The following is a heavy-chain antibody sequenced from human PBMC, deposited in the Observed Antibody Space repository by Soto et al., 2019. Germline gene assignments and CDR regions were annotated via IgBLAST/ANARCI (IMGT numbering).Heavy chain of an antibody. CDR2: ISYDGSNK. V-gene: IGHV3-30-3*01. CDR3: ARDPLPIVYCISLFWYRLRWFEP. Sequence: QVQLVESGGGVVQPGRSLRLSCAASGFTFSSYAMHWVRQAPGKGLEWVAVISYDGSNKYYADSVKGRFTISRDNSNNTPCLLRSSMIAEYTSVYYCARDPLPIVYCISLFWYRLRWFEPWGKGALVTVSS. D-gene: IGHD2-2*01. CDR1: GFTFSSYA. J-gene: IGHJ5*02.